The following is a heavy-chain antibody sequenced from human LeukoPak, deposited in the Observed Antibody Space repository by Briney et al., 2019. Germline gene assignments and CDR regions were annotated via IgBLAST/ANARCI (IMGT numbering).Heavy chain of an antibody. CDR1: GFSFDDYG. V-gene: IGHV3-20*04. CDR2: INWNSGTI. J-gene: IGHJ4*02. D-gene: IGHD3-10*01. Sequence: GGSLRLSCSASGFSFDDYGLIWVRHVPGKGLEWVSGINWNSGTIGYADSVKGRFTISRDNSKNTLYLQMNSLRAEDTAVYYCAKESVPYYYGSGSSGLDYWGQGTLVTVSS. CDR3: AKESVPYYYGSGSSGLDY.